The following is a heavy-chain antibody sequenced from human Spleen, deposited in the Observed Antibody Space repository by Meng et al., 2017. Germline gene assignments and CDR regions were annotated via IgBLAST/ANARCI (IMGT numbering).Heavy chain of an antibody. CDR3: ARLYSSSEGRH. D-gene: IGHD6-6*01. V-gene: IGHV3-30-3*01. CDR2: VSHYGDSD. CDR1: GFTFIDYA. J-gene: IGHJ4*02. Sequence: QGHLVESGGGVVQPGRSPIFSCAASGFTFIDYAMHWVRQAPGKGLVWVATVSHYGDSDCTADSVRGRFFISRDNSKNTVYLQMDSLRAEDTAIFYCARLYSSSEGRHWGQGALVTVSS.